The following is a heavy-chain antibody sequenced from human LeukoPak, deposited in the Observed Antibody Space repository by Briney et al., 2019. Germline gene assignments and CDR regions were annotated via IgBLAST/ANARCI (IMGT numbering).Heavy chain of an antibody. CDR1: GYTFTDYY. D-gene: IGHD3-10*01. Sequence: ASVKVPCRAFGYTFTDYYIHWVRQAPGQGLEWMGWINPNTGGTNYAQKFQGRVTMTRDTSISTAYMELSRLRSDDTAVFYCVRWLTVRGVTDAFDVWGQGTMVTVSS. J-gene: IGHJ3*01. V-gene: IGHV1-2*02. CDR3: VRWLTVRGVTDAFDV. CDR2: INPNTGGT.